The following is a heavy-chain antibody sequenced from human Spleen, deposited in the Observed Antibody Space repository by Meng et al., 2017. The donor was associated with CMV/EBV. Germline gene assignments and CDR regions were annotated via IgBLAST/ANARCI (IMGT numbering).Heavy chain of an antibody. J-gene: IGHJ5*02. V-gene: IGHV3-53*01. Sequence: GESLKISCAASGFTVSSNYMTWVRQAPGKGLEWVSLIYSGGSTEYADSVKGRFTISRDTSMNTLYLQMNSLRDEDTAFYYCARVNLAAHYKWFDPWGQGTLVTVSS. D-gene: IGHD6-19*01. CDR3: ARVNLAAHYKWFDP. CDR2: IYSGGST. CDR1: GFTVSSNY.